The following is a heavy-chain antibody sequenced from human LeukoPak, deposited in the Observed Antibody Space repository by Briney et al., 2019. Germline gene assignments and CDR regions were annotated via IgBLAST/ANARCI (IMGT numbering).Heavy chain of an antibody. CDR3: AREYSSSLADY. J-gene: IGHJ4*02. CDR2: ISSSGSTI. CDR1: GFTFSSYE. D-gene: IGHD6-13*01. Sequence: PGGSLRLSCAASGFTFSSYEMNWVRQAPGKGLEWVSYISSSGSTIYYADSVKGRFTISRDNAKNSLYLQMNSLRAEDTAVYYCAREYSSSLADYWGQGTWSPSPQ. V-gene: IGHV3-48*03.